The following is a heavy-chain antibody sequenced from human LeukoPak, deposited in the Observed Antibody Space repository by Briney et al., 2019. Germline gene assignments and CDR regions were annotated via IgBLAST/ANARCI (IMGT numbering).Heavy chain of an antibody. V-gene: IGHV4-34*01. J-gene: IGHJ4*02. CDR1: GGSFSGYY. CDR2: INHSGST. D-gene: IGHD3-22*01. CDR3: ARHSVYMIVVVSQGRYFDY. Sequence: SETLSLTCAVYGGSFSGYYWSWIRQPPGKGLEWIGEINHSGSTNYNPSLKSRVTISVDTSKNQFSLKLSSVTAADTAVYYCARHSVYMIVVVSQGRYFDYWGRGTLVTVSS.